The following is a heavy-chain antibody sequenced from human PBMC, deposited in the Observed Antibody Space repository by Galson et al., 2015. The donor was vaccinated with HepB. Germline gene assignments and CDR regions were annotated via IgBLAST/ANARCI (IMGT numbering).Heavy chain of an antibody. Sequence: LSLTCTVSGGSISSSSYYWGWIRQPPGKGLEWIGSIYYSGSTYYNPSLKSRVTISVDTSKNQFSLKLSSVTAADTAVYYCASGAVVVPAAMSWDYYYYYGMDVWGQGTTVTVSS. J-gene: IGHJ6*02. CDR3: ASGAVVVPAAMSWDYYYYYGMDV. D-gene: IGHD2-2*01. CDR2: IYYSGST. V-gene: IGHV4-39*01. CDR1: GGSISSSSYY.